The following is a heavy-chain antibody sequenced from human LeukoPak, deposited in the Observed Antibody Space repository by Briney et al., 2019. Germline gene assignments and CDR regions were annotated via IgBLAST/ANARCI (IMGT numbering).Heavy chain of an antibody. V-gene: IGHV4-59*08. Sequence: KPSETLSLTCTVCSGSISSYYWSWIRQPPGKGLEWIGYIYYSGSTNYNPSLKSRVTISVDTSKNQFSLKLSSVTAADTAVYYCARHPSGSGLDYWGQGTLVTVSS. J-gene: IGHJ4*02. D-gene: IGHD3-10*01. CDR3: ARHPSGSGLDY. CDR1: SGSISSYY. CDR2: IYYSGST.